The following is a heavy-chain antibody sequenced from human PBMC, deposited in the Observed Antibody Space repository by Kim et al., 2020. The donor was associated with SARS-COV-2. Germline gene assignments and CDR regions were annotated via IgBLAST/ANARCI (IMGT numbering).Heavy chain of an antibody. CDR3: ARDGDLYSSGKDAFDI. Sequence: GGSLRLSCAVSGFTFSSYWMTWVRQAPGKGLEWVANIKQDGNQKYYVDSVKGRFTISRDNAKNSLYLQMNSLRAEDTAVYYCARDGDLYSSGKDAFDIWG. V-gene: IGHV3-7*01. D-gene: IGHD6-19*01. CDR2: IKQDGNQK. J-gene: IGHJ3*02. CDR1: GFTFSSYW.